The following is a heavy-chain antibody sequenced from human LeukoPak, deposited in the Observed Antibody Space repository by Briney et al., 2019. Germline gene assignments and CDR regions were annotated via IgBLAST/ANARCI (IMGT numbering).Heavy chain of an antibody. CDR3: ARDYCSSTSCLFDY. Sequence: ASVKVSCKASGYTFTGYHMHWVRQAPGQGLEWMGRINPNSGDTNYAQKFQGRVAMTRDTSISTAFMELTRLRSDDTAVYYCARDYCSSTSCLFDYWGQGTLVAVSS. CDR1: GYTFTGYH. CDR2: INPNSGDT. D-gene: IGHD2-2*01. V-gene: IGHV1-2*06. J-gene: IGHJ4*02.